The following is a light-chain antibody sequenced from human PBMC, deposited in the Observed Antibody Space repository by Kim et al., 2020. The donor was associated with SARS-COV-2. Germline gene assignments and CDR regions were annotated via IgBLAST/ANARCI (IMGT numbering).Light chain of an antibody. Sequence: GQRVTIACSGSSSNTGNNTVNWYQQLPGTAPKLLICNNNKRPLGVPDRFSGSKSGTSASLAISGLQSEDEADYYCTPWDDRLNGWVFGGGTKLTVL. CDR3: TPWDDRLNGWV. J-gene: IGLJ3*02. CDR1: SSNTGNNT. CDR2: NNN. V-gene: IGLV1-44*01.